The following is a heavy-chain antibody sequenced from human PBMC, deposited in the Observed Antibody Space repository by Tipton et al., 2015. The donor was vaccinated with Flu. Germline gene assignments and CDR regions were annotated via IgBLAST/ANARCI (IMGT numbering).Heavy chain of an antibody. CDR3: VRSGYSYGYVDY. CDR1: GFTIDQNY. V-gene: IGHV3-66*02. CDR2: LYTGGRT. Sequence: AVSGFTIDQNYMSWVRQAPGKGLEWVSVLYTGGRTYYADSVRGRFTISRDTSKNTLYLQMNSLRSEDSAVYYCVRSGYSYGYVDYWGQGALVTVSS. D-gene: IGHD5-18*01. J-gene: IGHJ4*02.